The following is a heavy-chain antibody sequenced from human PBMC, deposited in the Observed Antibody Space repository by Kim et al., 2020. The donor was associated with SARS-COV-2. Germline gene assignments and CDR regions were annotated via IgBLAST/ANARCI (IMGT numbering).Heavy chain of an antibody. CDR3: ARRYDGGVVINGAYMDV. V-gene: IGHV4-34*01. J-gene: IGHJ6*03. CDR2: INHSGST. CDR1: GGSFSGYY. D-gene: IGHD3-3*01. Sequence: SETLSLTCAVYGGSFSGYYWSWIRQPPGKGLEWIGEINHSGSTNYNPSLKSRVTISVDTSKNQFSLKLSSVTAADTAVYFCARRYDGGVVINGAYMDVWGKGTTVTVSS.